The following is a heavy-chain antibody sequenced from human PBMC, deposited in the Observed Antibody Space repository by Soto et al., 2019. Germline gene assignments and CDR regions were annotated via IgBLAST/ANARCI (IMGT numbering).Heavy chain of an antibody. CDR3: ARQIYDSDTGPHFQYYFDS. CDR2: IDPSDSQT. CDR1: GYSFAGYW. Sequence: GESLKISCTGSGYSFAGYWITWVRQKPGKGLEWMGRIDPSDSQTYYSPSFRGHVTISATKSITTVFLQWSSLRASDTAMYYCARQIYDSDTGPHFQYYFDSWGQGTPVTVSS. J-gene: IGHJ4*02. D-gene: IGHD3-22*01. V-gene: IGHV5-10-1*01.